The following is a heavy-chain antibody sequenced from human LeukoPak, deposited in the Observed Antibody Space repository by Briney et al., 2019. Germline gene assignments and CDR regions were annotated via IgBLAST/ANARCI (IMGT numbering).Heavy chain of an antibody. CDR1: GGSISSYY. CDR2: IYTSGST. D-gene: IGHD6-13*01. J-gene: IGHJ3*01. Sequence: SETLSLTCTVSGGSISSYYWSWIRQPAGKGLEWIGRIYTSGSTNYNPSLKSRVTMSVDTSKNQFSLKLSSVTAADTAVYYCARISSSNWYNERGAFDVWGQGTMVTVSS. V-gene: IGHV4-4*07. CDR3: ARISSSNWYNERGAFDV.